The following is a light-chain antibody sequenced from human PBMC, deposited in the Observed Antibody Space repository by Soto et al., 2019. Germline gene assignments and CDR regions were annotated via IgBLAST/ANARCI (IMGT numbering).Light chain of an antibody. CDR1: QIISAW. CDR2: DAS. Sequence: DIPMTQSPSTLSASVGDRVTITCRASQIISAWLAWYQQKPGKAPKLLIYDASSLESGVPSRFSGSGSGTEFTLTITSLQPDDFAAYYCQQYDPSSPWTFGQGTKVEI. CDR3: QQYDPSSPWT. V-gene: IGKV1-5*01. J-gene: IGKJ1*01.